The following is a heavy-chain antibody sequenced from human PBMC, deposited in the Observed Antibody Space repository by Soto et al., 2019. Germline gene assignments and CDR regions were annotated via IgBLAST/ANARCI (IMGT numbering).Heavy chain of an antibody. D-gene: IGHD3-10*01. J-gene: IGHJ4*02. CDR3: ARASLGTTGAFHY. Sequence: QVQLQESGPGLVKPSETLSLTCTVSGGSISVYYWNWIRQPPGKGLEWIGYIYYSGSTNYNPSLKSRVTMSVDTSKNQFSLKLSSVTAADTAVYYCARASLGTTGAFHYWGQGTLVTVSS. V-gene: IGHV4-59*01. CDR1: GGSISVYY. CDR2: IYYSGST.